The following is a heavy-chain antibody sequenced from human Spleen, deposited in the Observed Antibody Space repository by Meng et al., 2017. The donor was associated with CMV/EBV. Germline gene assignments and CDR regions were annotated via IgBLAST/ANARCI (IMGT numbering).Heavy chain of an antibody. CDR1: GFSLSTSGVG. CDR2: IYWNDDK. J-gene: IGHJ6*02. CDR3: VRRDYGDYHYYYGMDV. V-gene: IGHV2-5*01. D-gene: IGHD4-17*01. Sequence: SGPTLVKPTQTLTLTCTFSGFSLSTSGVGVGWIRQPPGKALEWLALIYWNDDKRYSPSLKSMLTITKDTSKNQGVLTMTHIDPVDTATYYYVRRDYGDYHYYYGMDVWGQGTTVTVSS.